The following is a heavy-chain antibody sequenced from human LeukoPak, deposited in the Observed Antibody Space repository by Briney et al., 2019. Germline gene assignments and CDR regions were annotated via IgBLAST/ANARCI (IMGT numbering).Heavy chain of an antibody. D-gene: IGHD6-6*01. CDR3: AKHPEFSSSSQYFDF. CDR1: GFTFSSYA. J-gene: IGHJ4*02. Sequence: GGSLRLSCAASGFTFSSYAMSWVRQAPGKGLEWVSVISGSGAGTFYADSVKGRVTVSRDNSKNTVFLQMNSLRADDTAVYYCAKHPEFSSSSQYFDFWGQGTLVTVFS. CDR2: ISGSGAGT. V-gene: IGHV3-23*01.